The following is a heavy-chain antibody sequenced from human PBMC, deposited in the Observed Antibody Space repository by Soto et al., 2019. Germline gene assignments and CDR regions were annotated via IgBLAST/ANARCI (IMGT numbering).Heavy chain of an antibody. CDR1: GYTFTSYG. Sequence: ASVKVSCKASGYTFTSYGIHWVRQAPGQRLEWMGWINAANGDTKYSPKFQGRVTMTRNTSISTAYLELSSLRSEDTAVYYCARDEVDAHNPGYFLNWGQGTPVTVSS. J-gene: IGHJ1*01. CDR3: ARDEVDAHNPGYFLN. V-gene: IGHV1-3*01. CDR2: INAANGDT. D-gene: IGHD5-12*01.